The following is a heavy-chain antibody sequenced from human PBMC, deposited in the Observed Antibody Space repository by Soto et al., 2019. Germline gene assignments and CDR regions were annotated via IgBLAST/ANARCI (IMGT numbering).Heavy chain of an antibody. CDR2: ISSSSSYI. Sequence: PGGSLRLSCAASGFTFSSYSMNWVRQAPGKGLEWVSSISSSSSYIYYADSVKGRFTISRGNAKNSLYLQMNSLRAEDTAVYYCARESGYYDSSGYQEGGYYYYYYGMDVWGQGTTVTVSS. CDR1: GFTFSSYS. CDR3: ARESGYYDSSGYQEGGYYYYYYGMDV. V-gene: IGHV3-21*01. D-gene: IGHD3-22*01. J-gene: IGHJ6*02.